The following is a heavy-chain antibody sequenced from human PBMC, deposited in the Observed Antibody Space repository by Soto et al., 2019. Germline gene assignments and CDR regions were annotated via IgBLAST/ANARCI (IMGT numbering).Heavy chain of an antibody. V-gene: IGHV1-8*01. Sequence: QVQLVQSGAEVKKPGASVKVSCKASGYTFTSYDINWVRQATGQGLEWMGWMNPNSGNTAYAQKFQDRITMPRNTSISTAYMELSSLRSEDTAVYYCAREKVTSGYTDWGQGTLVTVSS. CDR3: AREKVTSGYTD. CDR1: GYTFTSYD. CDR2: MNPNSGNT. J-gene: IGHJ4*02. D-gene: IGHD3-22*01.